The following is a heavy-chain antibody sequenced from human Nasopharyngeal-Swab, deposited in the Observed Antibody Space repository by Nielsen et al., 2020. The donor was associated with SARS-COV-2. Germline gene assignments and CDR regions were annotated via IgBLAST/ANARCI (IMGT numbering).Heavy chain of an antibody. Sequence: SETLPLTCAVSGGSISSSNWWSWVRQPPGKGLEWIGEIYHSGSTNYNPSLKSRVTISVDKSKNQFSLKLSSVTAADTAVYYCARGGYYGSGSYQNWGQGTLVTVSS. CDR1: GGSISSSNW. V-gene: IGHV4-4*02. CDR2: IYHSGST. CDR3: ARGGYYGSGSYQN. D-gene: IGHD3-10*01. J-gene: IGHJ4*02.